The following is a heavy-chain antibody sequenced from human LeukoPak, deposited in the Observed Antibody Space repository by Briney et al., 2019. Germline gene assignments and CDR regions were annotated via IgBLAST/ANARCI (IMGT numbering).Heavy chain of an antibody. Sequence: PSETLSLTCTVSGDSIGSSSYFWDWIRQPPGKGLEWIGSIYYGGSSYYNPSLKSRVTMSVDTSKNQFSLKLSSVTAADTAVYYCARDHPVSSGWYHYYYMDVWGKGTTVTISS. CDR2: IYYGGSS. CDR1: GDSIGSSSYF. J-gene: IGHJ6*03. V-gene: IGHV4-39*07. D-gene: IGHD6-19*01. CDR3: ARDHPVSSGWYHYYYMDV.